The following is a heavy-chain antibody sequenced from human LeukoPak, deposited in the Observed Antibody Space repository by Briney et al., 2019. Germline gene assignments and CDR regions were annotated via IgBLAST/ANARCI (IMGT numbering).Heavy chain of an antibody. J-gene: IGHJ4*02. D-gene: IGHD2-15*01. CDR3: ARVSDCSGGRCHDS. V-gene: IGHV4-34*01. CDR1: GGSFSGYY. Sequence: SETLSLTCAVYGGSFSGYYWSWVRQPPGKGLEWVGEINHSGSTNYNTSLKRRVTISVDTSKNQFSLKLSSVTAADTAVYYCARVSDCSGGRCHDSWGQGTLVTVSS. CDR2: INHSGST.